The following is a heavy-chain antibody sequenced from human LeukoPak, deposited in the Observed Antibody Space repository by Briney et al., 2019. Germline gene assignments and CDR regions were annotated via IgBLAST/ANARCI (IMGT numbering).Heavy chain of an antibody. J-gene: IGHJ4*02. CDR3: ARDSSGWYHFDY. V-gene: IGHV1-18*03. CDR2: ISAYNGNT. D-gene: IGHD6-19*01. Sequence: GASVKVSCKASGYTFTSYGISWVRQAPGQGLEWMGWISAYNGNTKYSQEFQGRVTITRDTSASTAYMELSSLRSEDMAVYYCARDSSGWYHFDYWGQGTLVTVSS. CDR1: GYTFTSYG.